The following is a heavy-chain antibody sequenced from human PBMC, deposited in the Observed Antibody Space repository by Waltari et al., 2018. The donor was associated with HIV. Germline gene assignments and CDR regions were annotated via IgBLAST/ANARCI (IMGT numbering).Heavy chain of an antibody. CDR1: GFTFSTFG. V-gene: IGHV3-33*01. CDR2: IWYDGSKK. Sequence: QVQLVESGGGVVQPGRSLRLSCAASGFTFSTFGMHWVRQAPGKGLEWVAAIWYDGSKKYYAESVKGRFTISRDNSKSTLFLQMDSLRVEDTAVYFCASGTEYYYDSSGIGNYFDSWGQGTLVTVSS. CDR3: ASGTEYYYDSSGIGNYFDS. D-gene: IGHD3-22*01. J-gene: IGHJ4*02.